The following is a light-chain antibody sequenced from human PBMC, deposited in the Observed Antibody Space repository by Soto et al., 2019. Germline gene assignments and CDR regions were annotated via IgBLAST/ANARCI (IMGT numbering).Light chain of an antibody. J-gene: IGKJ1*01. Sequence: ENVLTQSPGTRSLSPGERATLSCRASQSVISSYLAWYQQKPGQAPRLLIYSTSTRATGIPDRFSGSGSGTDFTLTISRLEPEDFAVYYCQQYGSSLWTFGQGTKVEIK. CDR3: QQYGSSLWT. V-gene: IGKV3-20*01. CDR1: QSVISSY. CDR2: STS.